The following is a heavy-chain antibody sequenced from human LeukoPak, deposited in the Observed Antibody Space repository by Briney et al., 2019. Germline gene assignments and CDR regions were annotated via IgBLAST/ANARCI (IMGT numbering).Heavy chain of an antibody. CDR2: ISSSSSTI. CDR3: ARVVYNYYYMDV. J-gene: IGHJ6*03. V-gene: IGHV3-48*01. D-gene: IGHD3-10*01. Sequence: PGGSLRLSCAASGFTFSSYSMNWVRQAPGKGLEWVSYISSSSSTIYYADSVKGRFTISRDNAKNSLYLQMNSLRAEDTAVYYCARVVYNYYYMDVWGKGTTVTVSS. CDR1: GFTFSSYS.